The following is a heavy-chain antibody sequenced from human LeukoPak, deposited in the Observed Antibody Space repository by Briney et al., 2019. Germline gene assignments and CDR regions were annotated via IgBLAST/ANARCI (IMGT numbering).Heavy chain of an antibody. V-gene: IGHV3-23*01. CDR1: GFPFSTYA. CDR3: AKSRHDY. J-gene: IGHJ4*02. Sequence: GSLRLSCAASGFPFSTYAMNWVRQAPGKGLEWVSVITGSGGFTQYADSVKGRFTISRDNSKNTLYLQMNSLRAEDTAVYYCAKSRHDYWGQGTLVTVSS. CDR2: ITGSGGFT.